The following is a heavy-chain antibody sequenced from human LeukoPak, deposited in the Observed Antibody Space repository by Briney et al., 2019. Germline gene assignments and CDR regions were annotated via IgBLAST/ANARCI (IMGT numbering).Heavy chain of an antibody. CDR1: GYTFTSYG. CDR3: ARDRPKWFGELPLDY. J-gene: IGHJ4*02. Sequence: ASVKVSCKASGYTFTSYGISWVRQAPGQGLEWMGWICAYNGNTNYAQKLQGRVTMTTDTSTSTAYMELRSLRSDDTAVYYCARDRPKWFGELPLDYWGQGTLVTVSS. D-gene: IGHD3-10*01. V-gene: IGHV1-18*01. CDR2: ICAYNGNT.